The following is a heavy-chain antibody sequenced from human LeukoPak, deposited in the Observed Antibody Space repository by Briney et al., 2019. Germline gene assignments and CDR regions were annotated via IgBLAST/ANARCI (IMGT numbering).Heavy chain of an antibody. D-gene: IGHD6-13*01. CDR3: AKVPDSSSYGFDI. V-gene: IGHV3-9*02. Sequence: GGSLRLSCAASGFTSDDYAMHWVRQAPGKGLGWVSGISWNSNNIGYADSVKGRFTISRDNAKNSLYLQMNSLRAEDTALYYCAKVPDSSSYGFDIWGQGTMVTVSS. J-gene: IGHJ3*02. CDR2: ISWNSNNI. CDR1: GFTSDDYA.